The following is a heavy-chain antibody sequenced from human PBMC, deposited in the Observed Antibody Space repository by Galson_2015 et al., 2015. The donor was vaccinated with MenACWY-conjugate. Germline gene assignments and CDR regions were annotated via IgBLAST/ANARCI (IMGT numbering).Heavy chain of an antibody. CDR3: ARDLGFYCSRNDCYSPY. J-gene: IGHJ4*02. Sequence: SLRLSCAASGFIFNSYWMSWVRQVPGKGPEWVANIKQDGSEKYYVDSVRGRFTISRDNAKNSLYLQMNSLRAEDTAMYYCARDLGFYCSRNDCYSPYWGQGTLVTVSS. CDR1: GFIFNSYW. CDR2: IKQDGSEK. V-gene: IGHV3-7*03. D-gene: IGHD2-2*01.